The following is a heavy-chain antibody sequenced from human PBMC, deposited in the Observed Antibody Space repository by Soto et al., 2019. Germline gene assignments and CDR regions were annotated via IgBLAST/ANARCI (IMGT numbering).Heavy chain of an antibody. CDR1: GYSINSGDY. CDR2: IHHRGST. CDR3: ARGLGANDGYYFDY. J-gene: IGHJ4*02. Sequence: SETLSLTCAISGYSINSGDYWGWILQPPGKGLEWLGSIHHRGSTYYNPSLKSRVTISLDTSKNQFSLRLTSVTAADTAVFYCARGLGANDGYYFDYWGQGALVTVSS. V-gene: IGHV4-38-2*01. D-gene: IGHD1-26*01.